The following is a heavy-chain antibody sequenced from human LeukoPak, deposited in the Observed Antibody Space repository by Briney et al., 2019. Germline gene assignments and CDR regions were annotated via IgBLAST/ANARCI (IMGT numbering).Heavy chain of an antibody. CDR2: ISSSTGYI. J-gene: IGHJ4*02. V-gene: IGHV3-21*06. D-gene: IGHD3-22*01. CDR3: ARLYDSSGLVDH. Sequence: GGSLRHSCAASGFIFSSYSMNWVRQAPGKGLEWVSSISSSTGYIYYADSVKGRFTISRDIAKNSLYLQMNSLRAEDTAVYYCARLYDSSGLVDHWGQGTLVTVSS. CDR1: GFIFSSYS.